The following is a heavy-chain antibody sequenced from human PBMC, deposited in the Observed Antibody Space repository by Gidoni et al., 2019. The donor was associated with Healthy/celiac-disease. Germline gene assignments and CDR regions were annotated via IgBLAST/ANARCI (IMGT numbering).Heavy chain of an antibody. CDR1: GDSMRSSSYY. CDR2: IYYSGST. Sequence: QLQLQESGPGLVKPSETLSLTCSVSGDSMRSSSYYWGWIRQPPGKGLEWIGSIYYSGSTYYNTSLRSRVTISVDTSKNQFSLKVSSVTDADTAVYYCARLPDPWGLGTLVTVSS. J-gene: IGHJ5*02. V-gene: IGHV4-39*01. CDR3: ARLPDP.